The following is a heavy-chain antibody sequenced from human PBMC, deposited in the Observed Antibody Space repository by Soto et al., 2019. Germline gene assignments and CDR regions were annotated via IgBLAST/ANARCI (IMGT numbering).Heavy chain of an antibody. Sequence: QVQLVESGGGVVQPGRSLRLSCAASGFTFSSYAMHWVRQAPGKGLEWVAVISYDGSNKYYADSVKGRFTISRDNSKNTLYLQMNSLRADDTAVYYCARGGCDGGSCYTLVGLRYGMDVWGQGTTVTVSS. CDR1: GFTFSSYA. CDR2: ISYDGSNK. CDR3: ARGGCDGGSCYTLVGLRYGMDV. J-gene: IGHJ6*02. D-gene: IGHD2-15*01. V-gene: IGHV3-30-3*01.